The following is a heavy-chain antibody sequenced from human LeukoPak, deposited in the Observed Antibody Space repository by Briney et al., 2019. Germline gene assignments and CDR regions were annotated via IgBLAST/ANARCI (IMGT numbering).Heavy chain of an antibody. Sequence: SETLSLTCSVSPDSISSSSHYWGWIRQPPGRGLEWVGSICYSGRTYYNPSLQSRVTISVDTSKNQFSLKLDSVTAADTAVFYCARQPGLAAFDIWGQGTLVTVSS. CDR1: PDSISSSSHY. V-gene: IGHV4-39*01. CDR3: ARQPGLAAFDI. CDR2: ICYSGRT. J-gene: IGHJ3*02.